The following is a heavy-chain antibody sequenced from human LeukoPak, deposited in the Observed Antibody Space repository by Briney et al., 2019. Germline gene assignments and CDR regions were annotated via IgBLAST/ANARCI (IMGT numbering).Heavy chain of an antibody. Sequence: SETLSLTCTVSGGSISSYYWSWIRQPPGKGLEWIGYISDSGSTSYSFSLKSRVTISVDTSKNQFSLELSSVTAADTAVYYCARYVGTTNLFDYWGQGTLVTVSP. D-gene: IGHD1-26*01. CDR1: GGSISSYY. CDR2: ISDSGST. CDR3: ARYVGTTNLFDY. J-gene: IGHJ4*02. V-gene: IGHV4-59*01.